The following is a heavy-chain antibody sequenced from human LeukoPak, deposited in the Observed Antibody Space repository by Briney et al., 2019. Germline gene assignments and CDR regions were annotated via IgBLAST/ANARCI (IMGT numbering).Heavy chain of an antibody. CDR2: IKSKTDGGTT. D-gene: IGHD2-15*01. CDR1: GFTFSDGW. V-gene: IGHV3-15*01. CDR3: TTVKGSGTYFDY. Sequence: GGSLRLSCAASGFTFSDGWMNWVRQAPGKGLEWVGRIKSKTDGGTTDYAAPVKGRFTISRDDSKNTLYLQMNSLKTEDTAVYYCTTVKGSGTYFDYWGQGTLVTVSS. J-gene: IGHJ4*02.